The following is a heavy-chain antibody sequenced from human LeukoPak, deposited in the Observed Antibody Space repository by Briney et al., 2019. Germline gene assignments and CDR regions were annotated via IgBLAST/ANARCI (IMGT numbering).Heavy chain of an antibody. Sequence: GGSLRLSCTASGFTFGDYAMSWVRQAPGKGLEWVGFIRSKTYGGTTEYAASVKGRFTISRDDSKSIAYLQMNSLKTEDTAVYYCTREKRYLDVWGKGTAVTISS. J-gene: IGHJ6*03. V-gene: IGHV3-49*04. CDR1: GFTFGDYA. CDR3: TREKRYLDV. CDR2: IRSKTYGGTT.